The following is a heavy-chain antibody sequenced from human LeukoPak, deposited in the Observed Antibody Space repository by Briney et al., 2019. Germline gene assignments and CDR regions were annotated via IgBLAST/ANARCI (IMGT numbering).Heavy chain of an antibody. CDR3: ARGNVDIVATIEVFDY. CDR2: IYTSGST. V-gene: IGHV4-4*07. J-gene: IGHJ4*02. CDR1: GGSISSYY. D-gene: IGHD5-12*01. Sequence: SETLSPTCTVSGGSISSYYWSWIRQPAGKGLEWIGRIYTSGSTNYNPSLKSRVTMSVDTSKNQFSLKLSSVTAADTAVYYCARGNVDIVATIEVFDYWGQGTLVTVSS.